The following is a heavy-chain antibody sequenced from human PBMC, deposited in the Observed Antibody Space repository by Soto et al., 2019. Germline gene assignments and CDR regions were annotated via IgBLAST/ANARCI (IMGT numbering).Heavy chain of an antibody. V-gene: IGHV4-61*01. D-gene: IGHD4-17*01. J-gene: IGHJ4*02. CDR2: IYYSGST. CDR1: GGSVSSGSYY. CDR3: AREAVTTYRLDY. Sequence: PSETLSLTCTVSGGSVSSGSYYWSWIRQPPGKGLEWIGYIYYSGSTNYNPSLKSRVTISVDTSKNQFSLKLSSVTAADTAVYYCAREAVTTYRLDYWGQETLVTVSS.